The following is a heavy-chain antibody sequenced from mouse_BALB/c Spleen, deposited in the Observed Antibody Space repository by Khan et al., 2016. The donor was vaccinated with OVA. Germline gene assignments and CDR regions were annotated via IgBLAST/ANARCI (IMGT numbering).Heavy chain of an antibody. CDR3: TIHGYVAWFTY. V-gene: IGHV1-31*01. J-gene: IGHJ3*01. CDR1: GYSFTSYY. D-gene: IGHD2-2*01. Sequence: EVQLQQSGPELMKPGASVKISCKASGYSFTSYYIHWMIESHGTSLEWIGYIDPFSGATTYNQKFKGQATLTVDKSSNTAYIHLRNLTSEDSAVYYCTIHGYVAWFTYWGQGTLVTVSA. CDR2: IDPFSGAT.